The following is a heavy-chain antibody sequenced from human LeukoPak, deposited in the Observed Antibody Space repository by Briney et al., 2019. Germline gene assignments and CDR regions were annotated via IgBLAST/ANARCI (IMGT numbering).Heavy chain of an antibody. CDR3: AREGLGSGAYGGIDY. V-gene: IGHV1-46*01. CDR1: GYSFSNYY. CDR2: INPSGGST. J-gene: IGHJ4*02. D-gene: IGHD1-26*01. Sequence: ASVKVSCKASGYSFSNYYMHWVRQAPGQGLEWMGIINPSGGSTSYAQKFQGRVTMTRDMSTSTVYMELSSLRSEDTAVYYCAREGLGSGAYGGIDYWGQGTLVTVSS.